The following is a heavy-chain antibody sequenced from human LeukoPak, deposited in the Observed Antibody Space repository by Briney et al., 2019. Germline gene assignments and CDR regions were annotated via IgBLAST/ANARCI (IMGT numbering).Heavy chain of an antibody. J-gene: IGHJ4*02. D-gene: IGHD6-13*01. CDR3: AKDVGAAAGRGFDY. V-gene: IGHV3-30*02. CDR1: GFTFSSYG. Sequence: GGSLRLSCAASGFTFSSYGMHWVRQAPGKGLEWVAFIRYDGSNKYYADSVKGRFSISRDNSKNTLYLQMNSLRAEDTAVYYCAKDVGAAAGRGFDYWGQGTLVTVSS. CDR2: IRYDGSNK.